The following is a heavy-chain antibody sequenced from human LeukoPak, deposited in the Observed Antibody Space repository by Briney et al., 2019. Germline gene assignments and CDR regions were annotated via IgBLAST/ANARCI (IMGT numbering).Heavy chain of an antibody. J-gene: IGHJ6*04. V-gene: IGHV3-48*04. Sequence: QAGGSLRLSCAASGFTFSSYSMNWVRQAPGKGLEWVSSISSSGSTIYYADSVKGRFTISRDNAKNSLYLQMNSLRAEDTAVYYCAALGITMIGGVWGKGTTVTISS. CDR2: ISSSGSTI. CDR1: GFTFSSYS. CDR3: AALGITMIGGV. D-gene: IGHD3-10*02.